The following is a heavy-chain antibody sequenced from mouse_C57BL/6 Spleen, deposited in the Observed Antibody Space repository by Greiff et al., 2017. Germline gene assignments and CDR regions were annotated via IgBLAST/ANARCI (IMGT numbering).Heavy chain of an antibody. D-gene: IGHD2-3*01. V-gene: IGHV5-9-1*02. J-gene: IGHJ2*01. CDR1: GFTFSSYA. CDR2: ISSGGDYI. Sequence: EVQVVESGEGLVKPGGSLKLSCAASGFTFSSYAMSWVRQTPEKRLEWVAYISSGGDYIYYADTVKGRFTISRDNARNTLYLQMSSLKSEDTAMYYWTRVGYDGYYVDYFDYWGQGTTLTVSS. CDR3: TRVGYDGYYVDYFDY.